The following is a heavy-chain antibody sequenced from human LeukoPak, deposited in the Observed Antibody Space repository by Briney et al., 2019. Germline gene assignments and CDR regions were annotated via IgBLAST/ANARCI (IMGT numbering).Heavy chain of an antibody. CDR2: INPSGGST. Sequence: ASVKVSCKASGYTFTSYYMHWVRQAPGQGLEWMGIINPSGGSTSYAQKFQGRVTMTRDTSTSTVYMELSSLRSEDTAVYYCAREWDRITIFDKGWFDPWGQGTLVTVSS. V-gene: IGHV1-46*01. J-gene: IGHJ5*02. D-gene: IGHD3-3*01. CDR1: GYTFTSYY. CDR3: AREWDRITIFDKGWFDP.